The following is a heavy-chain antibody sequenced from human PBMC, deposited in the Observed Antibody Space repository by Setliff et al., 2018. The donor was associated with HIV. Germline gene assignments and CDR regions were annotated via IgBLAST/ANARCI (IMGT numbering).Heavy chain of an antibody. CDR1: GASMNSNY. J-gene: IGHJ4*02. V-gene: IGHV4-4*08. Sequence: PSETLSLTCIVSGASMNSNYWNWIRQPPGKGLEWIGYIYDSGSPKYNPSLKSRVTISIDTSNNQISLRLSSVTAADTAMYYCVRDDYGYNGKGFDYWGPGTLVTVSS. CDR3: VRDDYGYNGKGFDY. D-gene: IGHD4-17*01. CDR2: IYDSGSP.